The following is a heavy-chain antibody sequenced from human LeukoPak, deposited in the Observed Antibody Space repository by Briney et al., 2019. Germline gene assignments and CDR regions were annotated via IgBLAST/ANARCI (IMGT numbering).Heavy chain of an antibody. V-gene: IGHV4-34*01. J-gene: IGHJ4*02. CDR1: GGSFNGYY. Sequence: PSETLSLTCAVYGGSFNGYYWTWIRQPPGKGLEWIGEINHSGSTDYNPSLKSRVTISVDTSKNQFSLKLSSVTAADTAVYYCARGRGYSYGYLFDYWGQGTLVTVSS. CDR3: ARGRGYSYGYLFDY. D-gene: IGHD5-18*01. CDR2: INHSGST.